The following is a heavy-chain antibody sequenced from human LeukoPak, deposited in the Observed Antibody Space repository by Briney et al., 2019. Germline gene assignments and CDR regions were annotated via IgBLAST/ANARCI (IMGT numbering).Heavy chain of an antibody. D-gene: IGHD3-16*01. CDR2: ISYDGSNK. Sequence: PGRSLRLSCAASGFTFRSYGMHWVRQAPGKGLEWVAVISYDGSNKYYADSVKGRFTISRDNSKNTLYLQMNSLRAEDTAVYYCAKDQGGAGKEDYYGMDVWGQGTTVTVSS. J-gene: IGHJ6*02. CDR1: GFTFRSYG. CDR3: AKDQGGAGKEDYYGMDV. V-gene: IGHV3-30*18.